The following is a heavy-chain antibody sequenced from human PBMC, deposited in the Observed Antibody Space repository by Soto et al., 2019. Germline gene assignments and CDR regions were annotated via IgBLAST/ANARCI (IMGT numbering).Heavy chain of an antibody. CDR3: ARSQDSSGYWNSCFDP. Sequence: QVQLVQSGAEVKKPRSSVKVSCKSSGGTFSTYTLAWVRQAPGQGLEWVGGIIPIFGTANYPQKFKGRVTITADESTSTAYMELSSLRSEDTAVYYCARSQDSSGYWNSCFDPWGQGTLVTVSS. V-gene: IGHV1-69*01. CDR1: GGTFSTYT. D-gene: IGHD3-22*01. CDR2: IIPIFGTA. J-gene: IGHJ5*02.